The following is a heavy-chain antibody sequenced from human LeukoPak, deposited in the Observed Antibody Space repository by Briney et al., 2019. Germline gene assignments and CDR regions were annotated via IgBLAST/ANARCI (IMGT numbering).Heavy chain of an antibody. CDR1: GFTFSDYR. J-gene: IGHJ6*03. CDR2: ISNDLSTI. CDR3: AREVSDFWSGYPIFYMDV. D-gene: IGHD3-3*01. Sequence: PGGSLRLSCAASGFTFSDYRMNWVRQAPGKGLEWISYISNDLSTIHYAASVKGRFTISRDNARNSLYLQMDSLRAEDTAVYFCAREVSDFWSGYPIFYMDVWGKGTTVTVSS. V-gene: IGHV3-48*04.